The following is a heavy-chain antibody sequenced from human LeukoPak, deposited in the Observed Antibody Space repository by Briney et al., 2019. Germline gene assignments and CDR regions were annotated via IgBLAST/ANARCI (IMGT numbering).Heavy chain of an antibody. Sequence: PGGSPRLSCAASGFTFSSYWMSWVRQAPGKGLEWVANIKQDGSEKYYVDSVKGRFTISRDNAKNSLYLQMNSLRAEDTAVYYCARGRAYCGGDCYLNYFDYWGQGTLVTVSS. CDR2: IKQDGSEK. J-gene: IGHJ4*02. V-gene: IGHV3-7*01. CDR1: GFTFSSYW. CDR3: ARGRAYCGGDCYLNYFDY. D-gene: IGHD2-21*02.